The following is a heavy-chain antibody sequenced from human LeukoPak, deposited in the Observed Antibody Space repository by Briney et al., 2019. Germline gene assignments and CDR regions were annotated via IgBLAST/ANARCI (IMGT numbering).Heavy chain of an antibody. CDR2: IYPGDSDT. J-gene: IGHJ4*02. CDR3: ARQSPLPSTVVTTLGPYE. CDR1: GYSFTSYW. D-gene: IGHD4-17*01. Sequence: GESLKISCKGSGYSFTSYWIGWVRQMPGKGLEWMGIIYPGDSDTRYSPSFQGQVTISADKSISTAYLQWSSLKASDTAMYYCARQSPLPSTVVTTLGPYEWGQGTLVTVSS. V-gene: IGHV5-51*01.